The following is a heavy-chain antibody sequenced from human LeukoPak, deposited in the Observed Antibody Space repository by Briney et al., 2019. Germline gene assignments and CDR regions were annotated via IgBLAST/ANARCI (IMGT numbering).Heavy chain of an antibody. J-gene: IGHJ4*02. CDR3: AGGLLGCRGGSCYPTDY. D-gene: IGHD2-15*01. CDR2: ISYDGSNK. V-gene: IGHV3-30-3*01. Sequence: PGGSLRLSCAASGFTFSSYAMHWVRQAPGKGLEWVAVISYDGSNKYYADSVKGRFTISRDNSKNTLYLQMNSLRDEDTAVYYCAGGLLGCRGGSCYPTDYWGQGTLVTVSS. CDR1: GFTFSSYA.